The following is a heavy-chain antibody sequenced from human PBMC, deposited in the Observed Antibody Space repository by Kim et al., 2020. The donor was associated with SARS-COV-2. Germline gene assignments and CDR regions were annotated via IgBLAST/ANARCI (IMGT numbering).Heavy chain of an antibody. J-gene: IGHJ4*02. CDR1: GFTFSSYW. CDR3: ARYHSPQEAQKDKCFDY. V-gene: IGHV3-7*03. Sequence: GGSLRLSCAASGFTFSSYWMSWVRQAPGKGLEWVANIKQDGSEKYYVDSVKGRFTISRDNAKNSLYLQMNSLRAEDTAVYYCARYHSPQEAQKDKCFDYWGQGTLVTVSS. D-gene: IGHD2-2*01. CDR2: IKQDGSEK.